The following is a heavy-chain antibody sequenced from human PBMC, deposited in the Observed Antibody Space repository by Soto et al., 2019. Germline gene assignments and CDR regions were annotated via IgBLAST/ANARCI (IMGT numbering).Heavy chain of an antibody. V-gene: IGHV1-69*05. J-gene: IGHJ6*02. CDR1: GGTFSSYA. CDR2: IIPNFGTT. D-gene: IGHD6-13*01. CDR3: ARDLALYSSSDVQSTVWGYYYYGMDV. Sequence: GASVKVSCKASGGTFSSYAISWVRQAPGQGLEWMGGIIPNFGTTNYAQKFQGRVTITTDESTSTAYMERSSLRSEDTAGYYCARDLALYSSSDVQSTVWGYYYYGMDVWGQGTTVTVSS.